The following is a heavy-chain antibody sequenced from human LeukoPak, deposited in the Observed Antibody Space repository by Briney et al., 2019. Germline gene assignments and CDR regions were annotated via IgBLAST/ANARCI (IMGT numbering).Heavy chain of an antibody. D-gene: IGHD6-13*01. CDR1: GFDFNSYS. V-gene: IGHV3-23*01. CDR2: ISGRDGPT. CDR3: ARGRPGAAADTWFDF. J-gene: IGHJ4*02. Sequence: AGDSLRLSCAASGFDFNSYSITWVRQTPGTGLAWGCSISGRDGPTYFGDSVKGRFTISRDSSKRSVTLQMNGLTADDTAVYFCARGRPGAAADTWFDFWGQGTLVTVSS.